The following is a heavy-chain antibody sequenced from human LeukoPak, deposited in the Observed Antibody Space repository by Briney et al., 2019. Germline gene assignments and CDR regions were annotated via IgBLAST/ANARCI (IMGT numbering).Heavy chain of an antibody. J-gene: IGHJ4*02. CDR2: ISYDGSNK. CDR1: GLTFSSYG. D-gene: IGHD1-14*01. V-gene: IGHV3-30*03. CDR3: AREYNSLDY. Sequence: GRSLRLSCAASGLTFSSYGIHWVRQAPGKGLEWVAVISYDGSNKYYADSVKGRFTISRDNSKNTLYLQMNSLRAEDTAVYYCAREYNSLDYWGQGTLVTVST.